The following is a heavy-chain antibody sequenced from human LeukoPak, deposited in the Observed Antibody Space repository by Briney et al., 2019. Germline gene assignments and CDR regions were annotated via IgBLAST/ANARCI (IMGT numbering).Heavy chain of an antibody. CDR2: FSSSGSYI. D-gene: IGHD3-10*02. CDR3: AELGITMIGGV. Sequence: GGSLRLSCAASRFTFSSYSMNWVRQAPGKGLEWVSSFSSSGSYIYYADSVKGRFTISRDNAKNSLYLQMNSLRAEDTAVYYCAELGITMIGGVWGKGTTVTISS. J-gene: IGHJ6*04. CDR1: RFTFSSYS. V-gene: IGHV3-21*01.